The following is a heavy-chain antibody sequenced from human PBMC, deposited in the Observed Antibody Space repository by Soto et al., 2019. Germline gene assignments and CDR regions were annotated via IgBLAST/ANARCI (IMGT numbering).Heavy chain of an antibody. J-gene: IGHJ4*02. D-gene: IGHD6-19*01. CDR2: ISYDGTNK. Sequence: PGGSLRLSCAASGFTFTTYGMHWVRQAPGKGLEWVAVISYDGTNKFYEDSVDGRFTISRDNSKNMLFLQMNSLRTEDTAVYYCARGTPYSSGWYYFDFWGQGXLVTVYS. CDR1: GFTFTTYG. CDR3: ARGTPYSSGWYYFDF. V-gene: IGHV3-30*03.